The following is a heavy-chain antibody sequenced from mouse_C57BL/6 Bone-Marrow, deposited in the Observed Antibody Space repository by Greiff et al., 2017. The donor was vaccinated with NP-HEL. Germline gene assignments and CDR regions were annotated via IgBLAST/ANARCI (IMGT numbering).Heavy chain of an antibody. V-gene: IGHV1-72*01. D-gene: IGHD1-1*01. CDR1: GYTFTNYW. J-gene: IGHJ2*01. CDR2: IDPNSGGT. CDR3: ARYYYGRGYFDY. Sequence: QVQLKQPGAELVKPGASVKLSCKASGYTFTNYWMHWVKQRPGRGLEWIGRIDPNSGGTKYNEKFKSKATLTVDKPSSTAYMQLSSLTSEDAAVEYCARYYYGRGYFDYWGQGTTLTVSS.